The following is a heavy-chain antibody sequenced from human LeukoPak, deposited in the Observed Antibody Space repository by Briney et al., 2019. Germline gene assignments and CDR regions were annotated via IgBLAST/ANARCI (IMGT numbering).Heavy chain of an antibody. CDR3: AKDRYTGPSNCFDS. CDR2: ISGDGSGT. Sequence: GGSLRLSCAASGFTFSSYSMNWVHQAPGKGLEWVSLISGDGSGTYYADSVKGRFTISRDNSKNTLYLQLNSLRAEDTAVYYCAKDRYTGPSNCFDSWGQGTLVTVSS. J-gene: IGHJ4*02. V-gene: IGHV3-NL1*01. CDR1: GFTFSSYS. D-gene: IGHD3-16*02.